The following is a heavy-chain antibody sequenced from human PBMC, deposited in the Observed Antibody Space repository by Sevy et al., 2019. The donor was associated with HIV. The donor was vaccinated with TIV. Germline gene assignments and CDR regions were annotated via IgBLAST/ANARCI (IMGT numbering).Heavy chain of an antibody. V-gene: IGHV3-30*09. CDR2: VSYDGSNT. CDR3: ALERLSSDVAEYFQN. J-gene: IGHJ1*01. Sequence: GESLKISCAASGFTFRSFSMHWVRQAPGKWLEWVTTVSYDGSNTYYADSVKGRFAVFSDNSRNLLNLQMNNLRPEDTAVYYCALERLSSDVAEYFQNWGQGTPVTVSS. D-gene: IGHD1-1*01. CDR1: GFTFRSFS.